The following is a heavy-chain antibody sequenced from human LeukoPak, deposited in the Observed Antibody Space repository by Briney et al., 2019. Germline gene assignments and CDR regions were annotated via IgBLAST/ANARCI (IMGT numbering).Heavy chain of an antibody. CDR1: GFTFDDYA. CDR2: ISNSGGRT. CDR3: AKSYNGYESKPDY. V-gene: IGHV3-23*01. J-gene: IGHJ4*02. Sequence: GSLRLSCAASGFTFDDYAMHWVRQAPGKGLEWVSSISNSGGRTFYTDSVKGRFTISRDNSKITLYLQMNSLRAEDTAVYYCAKSYNGYESKPDYWGQGTLVTVSS. D-gene: IGHD5-12*01.